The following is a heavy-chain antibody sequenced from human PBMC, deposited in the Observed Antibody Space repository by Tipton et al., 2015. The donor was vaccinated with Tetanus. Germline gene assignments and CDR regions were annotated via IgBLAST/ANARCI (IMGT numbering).Heavy chain of an antibody. CDR2: IYYSGST. J-gene: IGHJ4*02. D-gene: IGHD1-26*01. Sequence: TLSLTCTVSGGSISSYYWSWIRQPPGKGLEWIGYIYYSGSTNYNPSLKSRLTISVDTSKNQFSLKLSSVTAADTAVYYCARGLPREPWYFDYWGQGMQVTVSS. V-gene: IGHV4-59*01. CDR1: GGSISSYY. CDR3: ARGLPREPWYFDY.